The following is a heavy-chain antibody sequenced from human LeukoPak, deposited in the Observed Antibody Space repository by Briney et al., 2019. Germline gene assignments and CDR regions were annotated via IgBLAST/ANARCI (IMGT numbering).Heavy chain of an antibody. J-gene: IGHJ6*04. CDR1: GFTFSSYA. V-gene: IGHV3-30*01. D-gene: IGHD2-2*01. Sequence: GRSLRLSCAASGFTFSSYAMHWVRQAPGKGLEWVAVISYDGSNKYCADSVKGRFTISRDNSKNTLYLQMNSLRAEDTAVYYCARASSTSKMDVWGKGTTVTVSS. CDR2: ISYDGSNK. CDR3: ARASSTSKMDV.